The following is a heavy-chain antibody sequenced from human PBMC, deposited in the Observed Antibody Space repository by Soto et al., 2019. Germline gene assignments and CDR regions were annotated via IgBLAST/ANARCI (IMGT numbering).Heavy chain of an antibody. CDR1: GFSFNISG. D-gene: IGHD2-21*02. V-gene: IGHV3-30*03. CDR2: ISYDGKTQ. J-gene: IGHJ6*02. CDR3: ATKARVTSYYYYGMDV. Sequence: HLEESGGGVVRPGTSLRLSCAASGFSFNISGMHWVRQTPDRGLEWVAVISYDGKTQYYGDSVKGRFTVSRDNFRNTLFLQMNTLRTEDTAVYYCATKARVTSYYYYGMDVWGQGTTVTVSS.